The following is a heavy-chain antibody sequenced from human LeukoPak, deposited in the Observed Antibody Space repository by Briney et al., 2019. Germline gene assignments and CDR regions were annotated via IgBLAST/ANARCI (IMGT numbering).Heavy chain of an antibody. D-gene: IGHD3-22*01. CDR1: GYSMSSGYY. CDR3: ARHRRPAYYYDSRASKNFDY. Sequence: SETLSLTCSVSGYSMSSGYYWGWIRQPPERGLEWIGSMYHTGSTYYNPSLKSRVTISVDTSKNQFSLKLSSVTAADTAVYYCARHRRPAYYYDSRASKNFDYWGQGTLVTVSS. V-gene: IGHV4-38-2*02. CDR2: MYHTGST. J-gene: IGHJ4*02.